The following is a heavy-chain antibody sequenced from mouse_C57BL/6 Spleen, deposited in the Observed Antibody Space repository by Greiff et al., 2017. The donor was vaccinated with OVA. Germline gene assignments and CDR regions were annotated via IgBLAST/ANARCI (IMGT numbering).Heavy chain of an antibody. J-gene: IGHJ2*01. CDR3: ARKGPNWDVY. CDR1: GYTFTDYY. V-gene: IGHV1-26*01. CDR2: INPNNGGT. Sequence: EVQLQQSGPELVKPGASVKISCKASGYTFTDYYMNWVKQSHGKSLEWIGDINPNNGGTSYNQKFKGKATLTVDKSSSTAYMELRSLTSEDSAVYYCARKGPNWDVYWGQGTTLTVSS. D-gene: IGHD4-1*01.